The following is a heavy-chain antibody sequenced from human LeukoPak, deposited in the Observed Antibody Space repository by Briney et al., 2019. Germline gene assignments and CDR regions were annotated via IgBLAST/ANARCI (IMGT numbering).Heavy chain of an antibody. Sequence: GGSLRLSCTTSGSNFGDYTLSWVRQAPGKGLEWVSGILSGGTTDYADSVKGRFTISRDTSKNTLFLQMNSLRAEDTAVYYCAKGGKYCRSSSCYDRKWFDPWGQGTLVTVSS. CDR2: ILSGGTT. J-gene: IGHJ5*02. CDR3: AKGGKYCRSSSCYDRKWFDP. V-gene: IGHV3-23*01. D-gene: IGHD2-2*01. CDR1: GSNFGDYT.